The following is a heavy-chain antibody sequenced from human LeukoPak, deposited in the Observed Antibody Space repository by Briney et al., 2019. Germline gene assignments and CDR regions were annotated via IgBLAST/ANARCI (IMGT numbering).Heavy chain of an antibody. V-gene: IGHV3-21*01. Sequence: GGSLRLSCAASGFTFTSYSMNWVRQAPGKGLEWVSSISSSSSYIYYADSVKGRFTISRDNAKNSLYLQMNSLRAEDTAVYYCARVGPHTHDAFDIWGQGTMVTVSS. CDR2: ISSSSSYI. J-gene: IGHJ3*02. CDR3: ARVGPHTHDAFDI. D-gene: IGHD2-2*02. CDR1: GFTFTSYS.